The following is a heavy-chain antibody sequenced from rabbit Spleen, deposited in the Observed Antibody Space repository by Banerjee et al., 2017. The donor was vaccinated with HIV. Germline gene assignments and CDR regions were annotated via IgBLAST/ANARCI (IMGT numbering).Heavy chain of an antibody. CDR2: IEGGSSAFS. CDR1: GVSFSRNHY. D-gene: IGHD4-1*01. Sequence: QSLEESGGDLVKPGASLTLTCTASGVSFSRNHYMCWVRQVPGKGLEWIACIEGGSSAFSYFASWAKGRFTISKSSSTTVTLQMTSLTAADTATYFCARDTSSGWGIVSFYFSLWGPGTLVTVS. V-gene: IGHV1S40*01. J-gene: IGHJ4*01. CDR3: ARDTSSGWGIVSFYFSL.